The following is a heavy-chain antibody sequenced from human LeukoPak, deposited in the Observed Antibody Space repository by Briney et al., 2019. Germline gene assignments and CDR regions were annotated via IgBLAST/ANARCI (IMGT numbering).Heavy chain of an antibody. CDR2: ISSSSSYI. D-gene: IGHD1-26*01. Sequence: GRSLRLSCAASGFTFSSYSMNWVRQAPGKGLEWVSSISSSSSYIYYADSVKGRFTISRDNAKNSLYLQMNSLRAEDTAVYYCARSKGSGSPVGLAFDIWGQGTMVTVSS. V-gene: IGHV3-21*01. CDR3: ARSKGSGSPVGLAFDI. CDR1: GFTFSSYS. J-gene: IGHJ3*02.